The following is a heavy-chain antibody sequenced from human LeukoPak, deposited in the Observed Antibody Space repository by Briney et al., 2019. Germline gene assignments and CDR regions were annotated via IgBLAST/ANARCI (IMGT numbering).Heavy chain of an antibody. CDR3: ARDGGATMVRGVATYDS. J-gene: IGHJ4*02. D-gene: IGHD3-10*01. CDR2: IYSSGTT. CDR1: GFTVSSSY. V-gene: IGHV3-53*01. Sequence: PGGSLRLSCAASGFTVSSSYMSWVRQAPGKGLEWVSIIYSSGTTDYADSVKGRFTISRDNAKNSVYLQMNSLRAEDTAVYYCARDGGATMVRGVATYDSWGQGTLVTVSS.